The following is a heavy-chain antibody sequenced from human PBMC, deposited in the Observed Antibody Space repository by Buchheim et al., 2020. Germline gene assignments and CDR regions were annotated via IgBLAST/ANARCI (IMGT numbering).Heavy chain of an antibody. D-gene: IGHD1-20*01. CDR3: AKPPHPYTYDWNFLAY. Sequence: QVQLVESGGGVVQPGRSLRLSCAASGFTFSSYGIHWVRQAPGKGLEWVAAISHDGNTEFYGDSVKGRFTISRDNSKNIVSLQMSSLRPEDTAVYFCAKPPHPYTYDWNFLAYWGQGTL. CDR2: ISHDGNTE. V-gene: IGHV3-30*18. CDR1: GFTFSSYG. J-gene: IGHJ4*02.